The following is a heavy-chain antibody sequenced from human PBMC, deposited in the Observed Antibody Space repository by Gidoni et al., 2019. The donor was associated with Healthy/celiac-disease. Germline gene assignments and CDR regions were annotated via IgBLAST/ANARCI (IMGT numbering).Heavy chain of an antibody. CDR2: IKSKTDGGTT. J-gene: IGHJ4*02. CDR3: TTTGSATYYYDSSGRLLQGDY. Sequence: EVQLVESGGGLVKPGGSLRLSCAASGFTFSNAWMSWVRQAPGKGLEWVGRIKSKTDGGTTDYAAPVKGRFTISRDDSKNTLYLQMNSLKTEDTAVYYCTTTGSATYYYDSSGRLLQGDYWGQGTLVTVSS. CDR1: GFTFSNAW. D-gene: IGHD3-22*01. V-gene: IGHV3-15*01.